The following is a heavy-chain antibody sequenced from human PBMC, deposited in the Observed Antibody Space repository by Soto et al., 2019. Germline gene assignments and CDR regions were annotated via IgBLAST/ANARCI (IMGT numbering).Heavy chain of an antibody. CDR2: IIPIFGTA. D-gene: IGHD3-22*01. J-gene: IGHJ4*02. V-gene: IGHV1-69*13. Sequence: VKVSCKASGGTFSSYAISWVRQAPGQGLEWMGGIIPIFGTANYAQKFQGRVTITADKSTSTAYMELSSLRSEDTAVYYCARRKSYYDSSGYYFDYWGQGTLVTVSS. CDR3: ARRKSYYDSSGYYFDY. CDR1: GGTFSSYA.